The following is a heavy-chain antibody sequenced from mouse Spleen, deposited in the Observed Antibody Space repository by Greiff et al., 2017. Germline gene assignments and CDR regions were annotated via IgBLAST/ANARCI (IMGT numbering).Heavy chain of an antibody. CDR3: ARQGITTVVAGDFDY. CDR2: ISSGGGNT. J-gene: IGHJ2*01. D-gene: IGHD1-1*01. V-gene: IGHV5-9*01. Sequence: EVMLVESGGGLVKLGGSLKLSCAASGFTFSSYAMSWVRQTPEKRLEWVATISSGGGNTYYPDSVKGRFTISRDNAKNTLYLQMSSLKSEDTAMYYCARQGITTVVAGDFDYWGQGTTLTVSS. CDR1: GFTFSSYA.